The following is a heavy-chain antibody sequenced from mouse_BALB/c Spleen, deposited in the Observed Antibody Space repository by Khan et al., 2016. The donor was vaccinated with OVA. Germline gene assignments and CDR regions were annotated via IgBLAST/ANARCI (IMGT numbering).Heavy chain of an antibody. V-gene: IGHV9-3-1*01. D-gene: IGHD1-1*02. CDR2: INTYTGEP. CDR3: ASGGYWYFDV. J-gene: IGHJ1*01. CDR1: GYSFTNYG. Sequence: QVQLKQSGPEVKKSGETVKISCKASGYSFTNYGMNWVRQAPGKGLKWMGWINTYTGEPTYADDFKGRFAFSLETSASTAYLQINNLKNEDTATXFCASGGYWYFDVWGAGNTVTVSS.